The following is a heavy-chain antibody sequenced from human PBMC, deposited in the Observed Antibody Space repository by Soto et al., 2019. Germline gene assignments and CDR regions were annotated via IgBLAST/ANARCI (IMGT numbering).Heavy chain of an antibody. J-gene: IGHJ6*02. CDR3: ARVNGRGYYDSSGYCWAYYYGMDV. CDR1: GYTFTSYG. V-gene: IGHV1-18*01. Sequence: RASVKVSCKASGYTFTSYGISWVRQAPGQGLEWMGWISAYNGNTNYAQKLQGRVTMTTDTSTSTAYMELRSLRSDDTAVYYCARVNGRGYYDSSGYCWAYYYGMDVWGQGTTVTVSS. D-gene: IGHD3-22*01. CDR2: ISAYNGNT.